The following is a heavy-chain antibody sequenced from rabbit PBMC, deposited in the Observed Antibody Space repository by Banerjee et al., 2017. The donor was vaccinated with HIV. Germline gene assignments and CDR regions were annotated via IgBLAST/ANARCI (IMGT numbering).Heavy chain of an antibody. J-gene: IGHJ4*01. CDR2: IDAGSSGSS. V-gene: IGHV1S45*01. D-gene: IGHD6-1*01. Sequence: QQQLEESGGGLVKPGGTLTLTCKASGIDFSSSYYMCWVRQAPGKGLEWIACIDAGSSGSSYYASWAKGRFTISKTSSTTVTLQMTSLTAADTATYFCARHYSYGYARYALNLWGQGTLVTVS. CDR3: ARHYSYGYARYALNL. CDR1: GIDFSSSYY.